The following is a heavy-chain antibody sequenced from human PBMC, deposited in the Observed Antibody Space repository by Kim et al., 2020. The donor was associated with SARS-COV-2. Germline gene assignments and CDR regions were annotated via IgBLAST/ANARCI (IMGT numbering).Heavy chain of an antibody. CDR2: IRSKAYGGTT. J-gene: IGHJ3*02. D-gene: IGHD3-9*01. V-gene: IGHV3-49*04. CDR1: GFTFGDYA. Sequence: GGSLRLSCTASGFTFGDYAMSWVRQAPGKGLEWVGFIRSKAYGGTTEYAASVKGRFTISRDDSKSIAYLQMNSLKTEDTAVYYCTRDQDDILTGSDAFDIWGQGTMVTVSS. CDR3: TRDQDDILTGSDAFDI.